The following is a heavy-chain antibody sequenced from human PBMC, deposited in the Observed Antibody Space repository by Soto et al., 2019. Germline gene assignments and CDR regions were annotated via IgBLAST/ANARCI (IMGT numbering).Heavy chain of an antibody. V-gene: IGHV4-61*08. Sequence: PSETLSLTCTVSGGSISSGGYYRSWIRQPPGKGLEWIGYIYYSGSTDYSPSLKSRVTISVDTSKNQFSLKLSSVTAADTAVYYCARDSSYYGSGSSIDYWGQGTLVTVSS. CDR2: IYYSGST. CDR3: ARDSSYYGSGSSIDY. CDR1: GGSISSGGYY. D-gene: IGHD3-10*01. J-gene: IGHJ4*02.